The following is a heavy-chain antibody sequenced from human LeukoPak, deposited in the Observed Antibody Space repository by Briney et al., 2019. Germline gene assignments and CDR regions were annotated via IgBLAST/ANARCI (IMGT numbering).Heavy chain of an antibody. Sequence: GASVKVSCKASGYTFTSYDINWVRPATGQGLEWMGWMNPNSGNTGYAQKFQGRVTMTRNTSISTAYMELSSLRSEDTAVYYCAKRKIHSGYDWVFDYWGQGTLVTVSS. CDR1: GYTFTSYD. D-gene: IGHD5-12*01. V-gene: IGHV1-8*01. CDR2: MNPNSGNT. CDR3: AKRKIHSGYDWVFDY. J-gene: IGHJ4*02.